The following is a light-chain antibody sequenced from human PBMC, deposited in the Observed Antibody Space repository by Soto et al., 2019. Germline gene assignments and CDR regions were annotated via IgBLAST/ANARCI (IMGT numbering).Light chain of an antibody. CDR3: QQSYSTPYC. Sequence: DIQMTQSPSSLSASVADRVTITCRATRSVGNYLNWYQQKPESATKLLISLTSSLQCGIPSRFSGSASGTDLTLSISSLPPEDFAAYYFQQSYSTPYCFGQGTKLEIK. CDR2: LTS. CDR1: RSVGNY. V-gene: IGKV1-39*01. J-gene: IGKJ2*03.